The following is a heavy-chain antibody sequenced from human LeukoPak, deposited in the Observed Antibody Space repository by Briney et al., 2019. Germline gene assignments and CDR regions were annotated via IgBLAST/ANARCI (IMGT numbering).Heavy chain of an antibody. J-gene: IGHJ4*02. CDR2: IKNKTDGGTT. V-gene: IGHV3-15*01. D-gene: IGHD5-24*01. CDR3: TFGDEVDY. CDR1: GFTFSNAW. Sequence: GGSLRLSCAASGFTFSNAWMSWVRQAPGKGLEWVGRIKNKTDGGTTDYAAPVKGRFTISRDDSKNTLYLQMNSLKTEDTAVYYCTFGDEVDYWGQGTLVTVSS.